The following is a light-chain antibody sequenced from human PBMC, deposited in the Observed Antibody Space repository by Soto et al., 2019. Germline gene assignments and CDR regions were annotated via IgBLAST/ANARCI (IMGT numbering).Light chain of an antibody. Sequence: QSALTQPPSASGSPGQSVTISCTGTSSDVGGYNYVSWYQQHPGKAPKLMIYAVSKRHSGVPDRFSGSKSGNTASLTDSGLQAEEEADYFCSSYAGSHNLFGGGTKLTVL. CDR2: AVS. CDR1: SSDVGGYNY. V-gene: IGLV2-8*01. J-gene: IGLJ2*01. CDR3: SSYAGSHNL.